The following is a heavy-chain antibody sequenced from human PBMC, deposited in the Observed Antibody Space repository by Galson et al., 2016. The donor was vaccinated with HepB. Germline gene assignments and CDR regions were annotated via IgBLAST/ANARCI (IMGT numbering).Heavy chain of an antibody. CDR1: GFTFSNYA. CDR3: AKGGRDTSGYEN. CDR2: INIGGDST. J-gene: IGHJ3*01. V-gene: IGHV3-23*01. D-gene: IGHD3-22*01. Sequence: SLRLSCAASGFTFSNYAMSWVRQAPGKGLEWVSSINIGGDSTTYADSVKGRFTISRDNAKNTLHLQMNSLRVEDTAVYYCAKGGRDTSGYENWGQGTMVTVSS.